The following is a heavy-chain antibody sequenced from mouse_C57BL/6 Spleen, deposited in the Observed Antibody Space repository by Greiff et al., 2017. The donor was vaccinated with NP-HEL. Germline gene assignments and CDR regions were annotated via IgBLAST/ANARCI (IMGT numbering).Heavy chain of an antibody. D-gene: IGHD2-1*01. Sequence: VQLKESGAELVKPGASVKLSCTASGFNIKDYYMHWVKQRTEQGLEWIGRIDPEDGETKYAPKFQGKATITADTSSHTAYLQLSSLTSEYTAVYYCARGLYGNYLHRYCDVWGTGTTVTVSS. CDR3: ARGLYGNYLHRYCDV. V-gene: IGHV14-2*01. CDR1: GFNIKDYY. CDR2: IDPEDGET. J-gene: IGHJ1*03.